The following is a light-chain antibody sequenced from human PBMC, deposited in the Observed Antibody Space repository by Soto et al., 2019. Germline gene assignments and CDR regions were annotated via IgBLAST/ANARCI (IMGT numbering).Light chain of an antibody. V-gene: IGKV1-39*01. CDR1: QRITIY. J-gene: IGKJ3*01. CDR3: QQSFSTPGLT. Sequence: DIQMTQSPSSLSASVGDRVTITCRASQRITIYLNWYQHKPGKAPKLLIHGASTLQSGVPSRFSGSGYGTHFTLTISSLRPEDFATYYCQQSFSTPGLTFGPGTKVDIK. CDR2: GAS.